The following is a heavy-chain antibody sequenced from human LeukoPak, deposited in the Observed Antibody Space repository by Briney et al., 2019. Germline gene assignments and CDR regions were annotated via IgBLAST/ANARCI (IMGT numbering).Heavy chain of an antibody. CDR2: INADNGNT. D-gene: IGHD6-19*01. J-gene: IGHJ4*02. CDR3: ARVVRYSSGPLTDLLPYYFDY. V-gene: IGHV1-3*03. CDR1: GYTFTRYA. Sequence: ASVKVSYKASGYTFTRYAIHWVRQAPGQRLEWMGWINADNGNTKYSQEFQGRVTITRDTSASTAYMDLSSLRSEDMAVYYCARVVRYSSGPLTDLLPYYFDYWGQGTLVTVSS.